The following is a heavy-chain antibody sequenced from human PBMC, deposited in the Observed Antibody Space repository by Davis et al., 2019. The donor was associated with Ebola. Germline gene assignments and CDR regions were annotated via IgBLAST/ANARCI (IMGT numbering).Heavy chain of an antibody. CDR1: GNTFTGYY. CDR3: ASGTGRGGLDV. J-gene: IGHJ6*02. V-gene: IGHV1-2*02. D-gene: IGHD3/OR15-3a*01. CDR2: INPDTGDT. Sequence: AASVKVSCKASGNTFTGYYIHWVRQAPGQGLEWMGMINPDTGDTNFAQKFVGRVTMTRDSSISTAYMELRSLKSDDTAVYYCASGTGRGGLDVWGQGTTGTVSS.